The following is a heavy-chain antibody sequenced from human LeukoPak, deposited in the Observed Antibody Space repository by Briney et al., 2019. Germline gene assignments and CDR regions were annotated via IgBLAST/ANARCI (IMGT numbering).Heavy chain of an antibody. D-gene: IGHD2-2*01. CDR1: GYSISSGYY. CDR2: IYHSGST. Sequence: SETLSLTCTVSGYSISSGYYWGWIRQPPGKGLEWIGSIYHSGSTYYNPSLKSRVTISLDMSKNQFSLKLSSVTAADTAVYYCATRSYCSSTSCAYYFDYWGQGTLVTVSS. V-gene: IGHV4-38-2*02. J-gene: IGHJ4*02. CDR3: ATRSYCSSTSCAYYFDY.